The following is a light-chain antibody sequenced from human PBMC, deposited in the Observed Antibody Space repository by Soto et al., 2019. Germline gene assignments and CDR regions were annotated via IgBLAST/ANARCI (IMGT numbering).Light chain of an antibody. CDR1: SSDVGGYNF. V-gene: IGLV2-14*01. J-gene: IGLJ2*01. CDR2: EVR. Sequence: QSALTQPASVSASPGQSITISCTGTSSDVGGYNFVSWYQQHPGKAPKLMIYEVRNRPSGVSNRFSGSKSGNTASLTISGLQAEDEADYYCSSYTSSNTPVVFGGGTKLTVL. CDR3: SSYTSSNTPVV.